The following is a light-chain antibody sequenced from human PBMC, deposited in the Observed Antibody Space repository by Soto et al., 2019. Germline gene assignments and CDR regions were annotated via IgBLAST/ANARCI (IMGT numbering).Light chain of an antibody. CDR3: TSYTSSSTVVI. V-gene: IGLV2-14*01. CDR2: EVS. J-gene: IGLJ2*01. CDR1: NSDVGYYDY. Sequence: QSALTQPASVSGSPGQSITISCTGTNSDVGYYDYVSWYQQHPGKAPKLMISEVSNRPSGVSNRFSGSKSGNTASLTISGLQAEDEADYYCTSYTSSSTVVIFGGGTKVTVL.